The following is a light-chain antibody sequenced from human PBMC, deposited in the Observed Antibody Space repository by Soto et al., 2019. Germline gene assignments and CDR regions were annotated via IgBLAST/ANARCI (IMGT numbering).Light chain of an antibody. CDR1: SSDVGGYDY. CDR2: EVS. Sequence: QSVLTQPPSASGSPGQSVTISCTGTSSDVGGYDYVSWYQQHPGKAPKLMIYEVSKRPSGVPDRFSGSKSGNTASLTVSRLQAEDEADYYCSSYGGSNNVVFGGGTKVTVL. V-gene: IGLV2-8*01. J-gene: IGLJ2*01. CDR3: SSYGGSNNVV.